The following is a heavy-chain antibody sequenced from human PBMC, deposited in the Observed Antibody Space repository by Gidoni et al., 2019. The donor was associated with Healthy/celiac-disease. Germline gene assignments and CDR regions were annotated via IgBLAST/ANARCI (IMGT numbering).Heavy chain of an antibody. Sequence: QVQLQQWGAGLLKPSETLSLTCAVYGGSFSGYYWRWIRQPPGKGLEWIGEINHSGSTNYNPSLKSRVTISVDTSKNQFSLKLSSVTAADTAVYYCARGHPGDYDILTGYYYWYFDLWGRGTLVTVSS. CDR2: INHSGST. CDR3: ARGHPGDYDILTGYYYWYFDL. V-gene: IGHV4-34*01. D-gene: IGHD3-9*01. CDR1: GGSFSGYY. J-gene: IGHJ2*01.